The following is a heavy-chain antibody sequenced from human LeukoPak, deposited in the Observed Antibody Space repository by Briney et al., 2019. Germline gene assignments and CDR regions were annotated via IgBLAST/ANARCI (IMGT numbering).Heavy chain of an antibody. J-gene: IGHJ5*02. CDR3: ARLGYDFWSGSISWFDP. D-gene: IGHD3-3*01. Sequence: SETLSLTCTVSGGSISSGDYYWSWIRQPPGKGLEWIGYIYYSGSTYYNPSLKSRVTISVDTSKNQFSLKLSSVTAADTAVYYCARLGYDFWSGSISWFDPWGQGTLVTVSS. CDR1: GGSISSGDYY. CDR2: IYYSGST. V-gene: IGHV4-30-4*08.